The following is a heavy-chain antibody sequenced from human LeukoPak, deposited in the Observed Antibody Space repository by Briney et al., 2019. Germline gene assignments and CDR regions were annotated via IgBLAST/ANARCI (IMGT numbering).Heavy chain of an antibody. CDR1: GGSISSYY. D-gene: IGHD6-6*01. V-gene: IGHV4-59*01. J-gene: IGHJ3*02. CDR2: IYYSGST. Sequence: SQTLSLTCTVSGGSISSYYWSWIRQPPGKGLEWIGYIYYSGSTNYNPSLKSRVTISVDTSKNQFSLKLSSVTAADTAVYYCARRKGSSSVKGAFDIWGQGTMVTVSS. CDR3: ARRKGSSSVKGAFDI.